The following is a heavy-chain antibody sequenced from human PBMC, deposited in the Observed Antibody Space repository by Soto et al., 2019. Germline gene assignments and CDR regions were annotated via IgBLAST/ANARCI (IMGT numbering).Heavy chain of an antibody. D-gene: IGHD5-18*01. CDR3: ARDRLGYSYGNSMDV. V-gene: IGHV3-48*02. CDR1: GFTLSTYS. CDR2: ISRSSATTI. Sequence: GGSLRLSCAAPGFTLSTYSMNWVRQAPGKGLELISYISRSSATTIYYADSVKGRFTISRDNAKNSLYLQMNSLRDEDTAVYYCARDRLGYSYGNSMDVWGQGTTVTVS. J-gene: IGHJ6*02.